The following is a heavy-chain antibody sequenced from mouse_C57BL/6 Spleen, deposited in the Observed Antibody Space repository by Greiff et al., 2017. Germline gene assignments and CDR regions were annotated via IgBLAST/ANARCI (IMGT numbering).Heavy chain of an antibody. D-gene: IGHD1-1*01. Sequence: QVQLKQSGAELVKPGASVKMSCKASGYTFTTYPIEWVKQSHGKSLEWIGNFHPYNDDTKYNEKFKGKATLTVEKSSSTVYCELSRLTSDDSAVYDCASGSTYAMAYWGQGTSVTVSA. J-gene: IGHJ4*01. CDR2: FHPYNDDT. V-gene: IGHV1-47*01. CDR1: GYTFTTYP. CDR3: ASGSTYAMAY.